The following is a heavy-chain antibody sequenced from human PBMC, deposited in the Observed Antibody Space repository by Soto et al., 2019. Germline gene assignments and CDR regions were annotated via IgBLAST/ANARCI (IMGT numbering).Heavy chain of an antibody. V-gene: IGHV3-23*01. CDR2: VSVSGGTT. CDR3: AKGITLCGVTPTLAPSDY. Sequence: WGSLRLSCAVSGFTFSSYAMSWVRQAPGKGLEWVSTVSVSGGTTYYADSVKGGFTISRDNPKNNLYLQMNSLRVEDTAAYSGAKGITLCGVTPTLAPSDYWGQGTLVTVSS. J-gene: IGHJ4*02. CDR1: GFTFSSYA. D-gene: IGHD3-3*01.